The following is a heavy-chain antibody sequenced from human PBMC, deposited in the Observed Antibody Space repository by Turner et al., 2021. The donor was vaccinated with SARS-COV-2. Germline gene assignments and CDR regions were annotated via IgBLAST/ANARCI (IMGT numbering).Heavy chain of an antibody. J-gene: IGHJ6*02. V-gene: IGHV4-39*01. CDR1: GGSISSSSSY. D-gene: IGHD1-26*01. Sequence: QLQLQESGPGLVKPSETLSLTCTVSGGSISSSSSYWGWIRQPPGKGLEWIGSIYYSGSTYYNPSLKSRVTISVDTSKNQFSLKLSSVTAADTAVYYCAGEVVVLTTTHYGMDVWGQGTTVTVSS. CDR2: IYYSGST. CDR3: AGEVVVLTTTHYGMDV.